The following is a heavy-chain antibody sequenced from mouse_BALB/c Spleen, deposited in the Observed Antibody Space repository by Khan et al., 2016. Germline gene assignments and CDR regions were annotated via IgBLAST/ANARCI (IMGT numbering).Heavy chain of an antibody. CDR2: IHYNGTT. Sequence: EVQLQESGPDLVKPSQSLSLTCTVTGYSITSGYRWHWIRQFPGNKLEWMGYIHYNGTTNYNPSLKSRFSITRDTSKNQFFLQLNSVTAEDTATYYCASPHYYGRDFWGQGTTLTVSS. CDR3: ASPHYYGRDF. V-gene: IGHV3-1*02. J-gene: IGHJ2*01. CDR1: GYSITSGYR. D-gene: IGHD1-2*01.